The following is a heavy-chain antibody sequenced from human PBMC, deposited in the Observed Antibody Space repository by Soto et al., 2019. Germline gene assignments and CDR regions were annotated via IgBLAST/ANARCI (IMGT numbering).Heavy chain of an antibody. CDR1: GFTFSSYG. V-gene: IGHV3-33*01. CDR2: IWYDGSQK. J-gene: IGHJ4*02. Sequence: PVCSLRLSCVSSGFTFSSYGVHWVRQAPGKGLEWAAVIWYDGSQKYYADSVKGRFTISRDNSKNTVYLQMNSLRAEDTAVYYCARDDQQAPDYWGQGTLVTVFS. CDR3: ARDDQQAPDY.